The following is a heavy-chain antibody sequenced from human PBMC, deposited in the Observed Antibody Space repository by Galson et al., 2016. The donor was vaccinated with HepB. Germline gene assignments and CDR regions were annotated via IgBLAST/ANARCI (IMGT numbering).Heavy chain of an antibody. J-gene: IGHJ3*01. D-gene: IGHD3-22*01. Sequence: SLRLSCAASGFTLEDFGMHWVRQAPGKGLEWVSGVNWNSSSRGYVDSVQGRFTISRDNAKNSLYLQMNSLRTEDTALYFCAKAITYPHFFYDSSGFGGAYDVWGQGTMVTVSS. V-gene: IGHV3-9*01. CDR2: VNWNSSSR. CDR1: GFTLEDFG. CDR3: AKAITYPHFFYDSSGFGGAYDV.